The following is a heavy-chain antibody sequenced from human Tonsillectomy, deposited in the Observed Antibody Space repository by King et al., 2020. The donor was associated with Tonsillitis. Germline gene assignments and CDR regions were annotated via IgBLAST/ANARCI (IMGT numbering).Heavy chain of an antibody. D-gene: IGHD6-13*01. Sequence: VQLVESGGDLVQPGRSLRLSCAASGFIFDDYAMHWVRQTPGKGLEWVSGISWNSGTIAYADAVKGRFIISRDNARNSLYLQMNSLSPEDTALYYCAKDLGGSSWYVQNWGQGTLVTVSS. CDR1: GFIFDDYA. J-gene: IGHJ1*01. CDR2: ISWNSGTI. V-gene: IGHV3-9*01. CDR3: AKDLGGSSWYVQN.